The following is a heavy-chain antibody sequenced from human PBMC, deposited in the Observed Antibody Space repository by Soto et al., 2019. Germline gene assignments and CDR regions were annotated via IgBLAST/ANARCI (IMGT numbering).Heavy chain of an antibody. D-gene: IGHD3-22*01. CDR3: ARGSSYYYDSSGSLRYYGMDV. Sequence: SETLSLTCTVSCGSISSYYWSWIRQPAGKGLEWIGRIYTSGSTNYNPSLKSRVTMSVDTSKNQFSLKLSSVTAADTAVYYCARGSSYYYDSSGSLRYYGMDVWGQGTTVTVSS. J-gene: IGHJ6*02. V-gene: IGHV4-4*07. CDR1: CGSISSYY. CDR2: IYTSGST.